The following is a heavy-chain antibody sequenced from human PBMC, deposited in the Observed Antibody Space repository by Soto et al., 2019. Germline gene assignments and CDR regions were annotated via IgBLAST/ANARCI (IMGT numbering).Heavy chain of an antibody. CDR1: GYTFTSYD. J-gene: IGHJ6*03. CDR3: ARGRYSSQPSHMDV. Sequence: ASVKVSCKASGYTFTSYDINWVRQATGQGLEWMGWMNPNSGNTGYAQKFQGRVTMTRNTSISTAYMELSSLRSEDTAVYYCARGRYSSQPSHMDVWGKGTTVTVSS. V-gene: IGHV1-8*01. D-gene: IGHD6-13*01. CDR2: MNPNSGNT.